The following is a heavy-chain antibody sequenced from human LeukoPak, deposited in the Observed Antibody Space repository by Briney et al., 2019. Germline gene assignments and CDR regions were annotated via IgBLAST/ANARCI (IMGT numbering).Heavy chain of an antibody. J-gene: IGHJ4*02. Sequence: PGGSLRLSCAASGFTFSSYGMHWVRQAPGKGLEWVAFIRYDGSNKYYADSVKGRFTISRDNSKNTLYLQVNSLRAEDTAVYYCARGELYDILTGPSFDYWGQGTLVTVSS. V-gene: IGHV3-30*02. D-gene: IGHD3-9*01. CDR1: GFTFSSYG. CDR3: ARGELYDILTGPSFDY. CDR2: IRYDGSNK.